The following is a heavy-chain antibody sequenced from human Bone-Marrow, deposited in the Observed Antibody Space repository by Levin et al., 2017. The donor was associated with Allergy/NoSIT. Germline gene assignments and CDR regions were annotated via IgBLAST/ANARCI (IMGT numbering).Heavy chain of an antibody. D-gene: IGHD5-18*01. V-gene: IGHV3-33*01. Sequence: GGSLRLSCEASGFRFDSHGMHWVRQGPGKGLEWVAVIWYDGSDKYYADSVKGRFTISRDNFKNTLYLQMNGLRAEDTVVYYCARDTAITSYYYYYLDVWGQGTTVTVSS. CDR2: IWYDGSDK. J-gene: IGHJ6*03. CDR3: ARDTAITSYYYYYLDV. CDR1: GFRFDSHG.